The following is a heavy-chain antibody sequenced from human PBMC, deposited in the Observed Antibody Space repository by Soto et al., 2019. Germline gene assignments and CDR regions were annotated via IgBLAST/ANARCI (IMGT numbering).Heavy chain of an antibody. V-gene: IGHV3-23*01. CDR3: AKTSHFYYYYYGMDV. Sequence: GGSLILSCAASGFTFSSYAMSWVRQAPGKGLEWVSAISGSGGSTYYADSVKGRFTISRDNSKNTLYLQMNSLRAEDTAVYYCAKTSHFYYYYYGMDVWGQGTTVTVSS. D-gene: IGHD3-3*02. CDR2: ISGSGGST. CDR1: GFTFSSYA. J-gene: IGHJ6*02.